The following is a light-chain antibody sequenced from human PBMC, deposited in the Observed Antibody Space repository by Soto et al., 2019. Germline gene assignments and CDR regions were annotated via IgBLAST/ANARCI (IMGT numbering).Light chain of an antibody. J-gene: IGLJ3*02. Sequence: QSVLTQPPSASGTPGQRVTISCSGGSSNIGSNTVNWYQQLPGTAPKLLIYSDNQRPSGVPDRFSGSKSGTSASLAISGLQSEDEADYYCAAWDDSLNGWVFGGGNKLTVL. CDR3: AAWDDSLNGWV. V-gene: IGLV1-44*01. CDR1: SSNIGSNT. CDR2: SDN.